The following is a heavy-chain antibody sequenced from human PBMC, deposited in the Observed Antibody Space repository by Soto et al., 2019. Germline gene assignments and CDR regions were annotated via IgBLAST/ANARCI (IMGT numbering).Heavy chain of an antibody. CDR3: ARDKVPFYGPGSFAY. J-gene: IGHJ4*02. D-gene: IGHD3-10*01. Sequence: SGGSLRLSCAASGFTFSSYWMHWVRQAPGKGLVWVSRITSDGSDTTYADSVKGRFTTSRDNAKNTLLLQLNSLRAEDTAVYYCARDKVPFYGPGSFAYWGQGTLVTVSS. V-gene: IGHV3-74*01. CDR2: ITSDGSDT. CDR1: GFTFSSYW.